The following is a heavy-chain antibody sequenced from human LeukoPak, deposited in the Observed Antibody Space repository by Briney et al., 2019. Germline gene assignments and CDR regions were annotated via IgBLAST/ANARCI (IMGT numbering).Heavy chain of an antibody. Sequence: PGGSLRLSCAVSGFTFSDYSLNWVRQAPGKGLEWVSYIGTSSSAIYYADSVKGRFTISRDNAKNSLYLQMNSLRDEDTAVYYCARDHNYSFDYWGQGTLVTVSS. J-gene: IGHJ4*02. D-gene: IGHD1-1*01. V-gene: IGHV3-48*02. CDR3: ARDHNYSFDY. CDR2: IGTSSSAI. CDR1: GFTFSDYS.